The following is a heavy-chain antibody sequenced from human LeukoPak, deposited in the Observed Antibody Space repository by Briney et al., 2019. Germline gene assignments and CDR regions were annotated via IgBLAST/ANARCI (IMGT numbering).Heavy chain of an antibody. J-gene: IGHJ4*02. V-gene: IGHV3-30*18. CDR1: GFILRSYV. Sequence: GGSLRLSCAASGFILRSYVMRWVRQAPGKGLEWVAQTSKDGSSKYYADSVKGRFTMSRENSQNTLSLQMNSLSVDDTAVYFCAKDRAYSASYRGYFDSWGQGTLVTVSS. CDR2: TSKDGSSK. CDR3: AKDRAYSASYRGYFDS. D-gene: IGHD1-26*01.